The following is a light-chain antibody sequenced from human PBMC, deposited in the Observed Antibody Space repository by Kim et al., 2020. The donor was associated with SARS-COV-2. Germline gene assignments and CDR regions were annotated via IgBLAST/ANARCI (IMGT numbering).Light chain of an antibody. Sequence: QLVLTQSPSASASLGASVKLTCTLSSGHSSYAIAWHQQQPEKGPRYLMKLNSDGSHSKGDGIPDRFSGSSSGAERYLTISSLQSEDEADYYCQTWDTGIQLFGGGTQLTVL. CDR2: LNSDGSH. J-gene: IGLJ3*02. CDR1: SGHSSYA. V-gene: IGLV4-69*02. CDR3: QTWDTGIQL.